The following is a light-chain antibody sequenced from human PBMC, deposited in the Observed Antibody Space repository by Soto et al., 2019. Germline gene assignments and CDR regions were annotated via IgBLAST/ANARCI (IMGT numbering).Light chain of an antibody. CDR2: DAS. V-gene: IGKV3-11*01. Sequence: EIVLTQSPATLSLSPGERATLSCRASQNIITYLGWYQQNPGQPPRLLIYDASNRVTGIPARFSGSGSGTDFTLTISSLEPEDFAIYYCQQRANWPLTFGGGTKVEIK. J-gene: IGKJ4*01. CDR1: QNIITY. CDR3: QQRANWPLT.